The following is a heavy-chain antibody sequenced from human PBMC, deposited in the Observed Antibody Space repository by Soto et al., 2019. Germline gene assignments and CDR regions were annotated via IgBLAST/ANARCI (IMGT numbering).Heavy chain of an antibody. CDR3: ARGSGGQSDY. D-gene: IGHD2-15*01. CDR2: IYYSGST. CDR1: GGSISSGGYY. V-gene: IGHV4-31*03. Sequence: TLSLTCTVSGGSISSGGYYWSWIRQHPGKGLEWIGYIYYSGSTYYNPSLKSRVTISVDTPKNQFSLKLSSVTAADTAVYYCARGSGGQSDYWGQGTLVTVSS. J-gene: IGHJ4*02.